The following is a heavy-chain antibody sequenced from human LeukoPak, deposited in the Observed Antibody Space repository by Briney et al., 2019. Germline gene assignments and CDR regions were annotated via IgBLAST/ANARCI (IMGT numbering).Heavy chain of an antibody. CDR1: GFTFSSYA. CDR3: ARDSGSGSYSGY. CDR2: INPDGSGT. V-gene: IGHV3-74*01. Sequence: GGSLRLSCAASGFTFSSYAMSWVRQAPGKGLVWVSRINPDGSGTSHADSVKGRFTISRDNAKNTLYLQMNSLRAEDTAVYYCARDSGSGSYSGYWGLGTLVTVSS. D-gene: IGHD3-10*01. J-gene: IGHJ4*02.